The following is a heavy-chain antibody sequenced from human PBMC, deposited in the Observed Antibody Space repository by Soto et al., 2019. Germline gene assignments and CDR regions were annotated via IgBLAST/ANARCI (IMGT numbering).Heavy chain of an antibody. J-gene: IGHJ4*02. CDR1: GFTFSSYG. Sequence: QVQLVESGGGVVQPGRSLRLSCAASGFTFSSYGMHWVRQAPGKGLEWVAVISYDGSNKYYADSVKGRFTISRDNSKNTLYLQMNSLRAQDTAVYYCAKDQDEYSHGSDYWGQGTLVTVSS. V-gene: IGHV3-30*18. CDR3: AKDQDEYSHGSDY. D-gene: IGHD5-18*01. CDR2: ISYDGSNK.